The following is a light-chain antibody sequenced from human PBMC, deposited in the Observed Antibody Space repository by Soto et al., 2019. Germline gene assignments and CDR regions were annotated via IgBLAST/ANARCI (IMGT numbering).Light chain of an antibody. CDR3: QQYGSSPLT. Sequence: EIVLTQSPGTLSLSPGERATLSCRASQSVSSSYLAWYQQKPGQALRLLIYGASSRATGIPDRFSGSVSGTDFTLTISRLEPEDFAVYYCQQYGSSPLTVGGGTKVEIK. CDR1: QSVSSSY. J-gene: IGKJ4*01. V-gene: IGKV3-20*01. CDR2: GAS.